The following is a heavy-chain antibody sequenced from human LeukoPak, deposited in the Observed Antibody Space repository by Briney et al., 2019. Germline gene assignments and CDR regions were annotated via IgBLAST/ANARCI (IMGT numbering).Heavy chain of an antibody. J-gene: IGHJ3*02. V-gene: IGHV4-59*01. Sequence: SETLSLTCTVSGGSISSYYWSWIRQPPGKGLEWIGYIYYSGSTNYNPSLKSRVTISVDTSKNQFSLKLSSVTAADTAVYYCAVGDTTKYGDYVGAFDIWGQGTMVTVSS. CDR1: GGSISSYY. D-gene: IGHD4-17*01. CDR3: AVGDTTKYGDYVGAFDI. CDR2: IYYSGST.